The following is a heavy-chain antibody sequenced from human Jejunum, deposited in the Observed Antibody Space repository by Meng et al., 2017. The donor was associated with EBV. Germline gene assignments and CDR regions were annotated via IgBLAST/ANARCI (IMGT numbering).Heavy chain of an antibody. CDR2: YYNSGRT. CDR3: ARQGPSGRTFDY. CDR1: GGAISSSSYY. Sequence: HLQLQDSGQGLVKPSETLSPTCTVSGGAISSSSYYWGWIRQPPGKGLEWIGTYYNSGRTYYNPYLKSRVTISVDTSKNQFSLKLISVTAADTAAYYCARQGPSGRTFDYWGQGTLVTVSS. D-gene: IGHD1-26*01. J-gene: IGHJ4*02. V-gene: IGHV4-39*01.